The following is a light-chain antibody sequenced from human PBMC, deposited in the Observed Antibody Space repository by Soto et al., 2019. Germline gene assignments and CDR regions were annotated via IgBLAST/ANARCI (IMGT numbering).Light chain of an antibody. CDR2: SAS. Sequence: DIHMTQSRSCLSASVSDRGTITGRASQGIRHDLGWYQQRPGKAPKRLIYSASSLQSGVPSRFSGSGSGTEFTFTISSLQPEDFATYYCQQNNSYPVTFGQGTKVDIK. CDR3: QQNNSYPVT. V-gene: IGKV1-17*01. J-gene: IGKJ1*01. CDR1: QGIRHD.